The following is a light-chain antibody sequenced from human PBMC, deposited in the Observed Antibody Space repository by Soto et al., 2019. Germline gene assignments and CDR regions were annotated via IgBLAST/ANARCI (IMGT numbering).Light chain of an antibody. J-gene: IGLJ1*01. V-gene: IGLV1-47*01. Sequence: QSALTQPPSASGTPGQGVTISCSGSSSNIGSNYVYWYQQLPGTAPKLLIYRNNQRPSGVPDRFSGSKSGTSASLAISGLRSEDEADYYCAAWDDSLSANYVFGTGTKVNVL. CDR2: RNN. CDR1: SSNIGSNY. CDR3: AAWDDSLSANYV.